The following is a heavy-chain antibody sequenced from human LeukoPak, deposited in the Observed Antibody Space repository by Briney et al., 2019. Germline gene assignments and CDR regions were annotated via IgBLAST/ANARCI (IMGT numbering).Heavy chain of an antibody. CDR1: GYSFTSYG. J-gene: IGHJ5*02. CDR3: ARDKAGVVVPAAIQENWFDP. D-gene: IGHD2-2*02. V-gene: IGHV1-18*01. CDR2: ISAWNGNT. Sequence: ASVKVSCKASGYSFTSYGISWVRQAPGQGPEWMGWISAWNGNTDYAQKLQGRVTMTTDTSTSTAYMELRSLRSDDTAVYYCARDKAGVVVPAAIQENWFDPWGQGTLVTVSS.